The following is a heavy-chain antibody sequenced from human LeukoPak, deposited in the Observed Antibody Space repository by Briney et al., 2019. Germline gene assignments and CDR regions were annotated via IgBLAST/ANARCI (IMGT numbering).Heavy chain of an antibody. Sequence: PGGSLRLSCAASGFTFSSYWMSWVRQAPGKGLEWVANIKQDGSEKYYVDSVKGRFTISRDNAKNSLYLQMNSLRAEDTAVYYCARPGYCSSTSCYRGAFDIWGQGTMVTVSS. CDR1: GFTFSSYW. CDR2: IKQDGSEK. J-gene: IGHJ3*02. D-gene: IGHD2-2*01. CDR3: ARPGYCSSTSCYRGAFDI. V-gene: IGHV3-7*01.